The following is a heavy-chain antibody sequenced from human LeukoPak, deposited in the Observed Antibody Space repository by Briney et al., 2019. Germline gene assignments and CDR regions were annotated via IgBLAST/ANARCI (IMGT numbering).Heavy chain of an antibody. J-gene: IGHJ1*01. CDR1: GYTFTSYY. Sequence: ASVKVSCKASGYTFTSYYMHWVRQAPGQGLEWMGIINPSGGSTSYAQKFQGRVTMTRDTSTSTVYMELNSLRSEDTAVYYCARERSIAARPGYFRHWGQGTLVTVSS. D-gene: IGHD6-6*01. CDR3: ARERSIAARPGYFRH. V-gene: IGHV1-46*01. CDR2: INPSGGST.